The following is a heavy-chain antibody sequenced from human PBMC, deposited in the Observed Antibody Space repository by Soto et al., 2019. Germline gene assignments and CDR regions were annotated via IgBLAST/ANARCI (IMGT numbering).Heavy chain of an antibody. V-gene: IGHV4-31*03. CDR3: ARGSGFGNSYYFYGMDV. CDR1: GGSISSGGYY. J-gene: IGHJ6*02. CDR2: IYYSGST. Sequence: QVQLQESGPGLVKPSQTLSLTCTVSGGSISSGGYYWSWIRQHPGKGLEWIGYIYYSGSTYYNPSLKSRVTISHDTSQNHISLKLNSVTAADTAVYHCARGSGFGNSYYFYGMDVWGQGTTVTVSS. D-gene: IGHD3-10*01.